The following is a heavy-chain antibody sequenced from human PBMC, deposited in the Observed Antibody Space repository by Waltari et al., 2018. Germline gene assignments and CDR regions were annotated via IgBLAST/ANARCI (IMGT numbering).Heavy chain of an antibody. Sequence: EVQLVESGGGWVQPGESLRLSCAASDFPCSSFAMSWVRQAPGKGLEWVSCISGSGDSTYYIDSVKGRFTLSRDNSKNPLFLQMNSLRAEDTAVYSCAKDGDPYGDPEYFREWGQGTLVIVSS. J-gene: IGHJ1*01. CDR3: AKDGDPYGDPEYFRE. CDR2: ISGSGDST. V-gene: IGHV3-23*04. D-gene: IGHD4-17*01. CDR1: DFPCSSFA.